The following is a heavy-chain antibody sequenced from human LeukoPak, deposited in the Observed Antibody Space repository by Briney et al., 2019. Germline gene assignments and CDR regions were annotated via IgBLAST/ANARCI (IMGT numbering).Heavy chain of an antibody. V-gene: IGHV3-23*01. Sequence: GGSLRLSCAASGFTFSSYGMSWVRQAPGKGLEWVSAISGSGGSTYYADSVKGRFTISRDNSKNTLYLQMNSLSAEDAAVYYCAKDLHMTYYYGSGSYYPFDYWGQGTLVTVSS. CDR2: ISGSGGST. D-gene: IGHD3-10*01. CDR3: AKDLHMTYYYGSGSYYPFDY. J-gene: IGHJ4*02. CDR1: GFTFSSYG.